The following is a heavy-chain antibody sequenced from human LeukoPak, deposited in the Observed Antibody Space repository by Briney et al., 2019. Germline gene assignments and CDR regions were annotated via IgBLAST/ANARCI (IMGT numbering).Heavy chain of an antibody. D-gene: IGHD2-15*01. J-gene: IGHJ4*02. CDR2: ISSSGSTI. V-gene: IGHV3-11*01. CDR3: ARVGWDVVVVVAAYGSYFDY. Sequence: GGSLRLSCAASGFTFSDYYMSWIRQAPGKGLEWVSYISSSGSTIYYADSVRGRFTISMDNAKNSLYLQMNSLRAEDTAVYYCARVGWDVVVVVAAYGSYFDYWGQGTLVTVSS. CDR1: GFTFSDYY.